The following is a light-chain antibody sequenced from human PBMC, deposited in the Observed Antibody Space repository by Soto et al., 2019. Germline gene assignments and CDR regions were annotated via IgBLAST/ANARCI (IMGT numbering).Light chain of an antibody. CDR2: DAS. CDR1: QSVSSK. V-gene: IGKV3-15*01. J-gene: IGKJ4*01. Sequence: EIVMTQSPTTLSVSPGERATLSCRASQSVSSKLAWYQQKPGQPPRLLIFDASARASGVPARFSGSGSGTEFILTISGLQSEDFAVYYCQQYNSWPLTFGGGTKVEIK. CDR3: QQYNSWPLT.